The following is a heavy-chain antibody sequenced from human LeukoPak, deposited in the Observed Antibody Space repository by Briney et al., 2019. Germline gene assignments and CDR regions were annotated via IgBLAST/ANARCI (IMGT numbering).Heavy chain of an antibody. J-gene: IGHJ5*02. Sequence: SETLSLTGTVSGGSISSYYWSWIRQPPGKGLEWIGYIYYSGSTNYNPSLKSRVTISVDTSKNQFSLKLSSVTAADTAVYYCARVSIFGVVWWFDPWGQGTLVTVSS. V-gene: IGHV4-59*01. D-gene: IGHD3-3*01. CDR3: ARVSIFGVVWWFDP. CDR2: IYYSGST. CDR1: GGSISSYY.